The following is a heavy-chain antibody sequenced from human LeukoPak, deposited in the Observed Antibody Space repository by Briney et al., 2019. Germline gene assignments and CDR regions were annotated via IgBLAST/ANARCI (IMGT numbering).Heavy chain of an antibody. D-gene: IGHD3-10*01. CDR3: ARDGFRYYGSGSPTPDY. CDR1: GGSISNYH. J-gene: IGHJ4*02. V-gene: IGHV4-59*12. CDR2: IYYTGTT. Sequence: PSGTLSLTCTVSGGSISNYHWSWIRQPPGKGLEWIAYIYYTGTTNYNPSLNSRAIISIDTPKNQFSLKLSSVTAADTAVYYCARDGFRYYGSGSPTPDYWGQGTLVTVSS.